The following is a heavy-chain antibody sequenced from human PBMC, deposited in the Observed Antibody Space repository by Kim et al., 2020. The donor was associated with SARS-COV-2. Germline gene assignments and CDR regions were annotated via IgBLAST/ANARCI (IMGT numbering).Heavy chain of an antibody. CDR2: ISGSSTFT. D-gene: IGHD3-16*02. CDR1: EFSFSDYD. CDR3: ARDRIYPRSRGRDFYYYGMDV. V-gene: IGHV3-11*05. Sequence: GGSLRLSCAASEFSFSDYDMSWVRQAPGKGLEWLSYISGSSTFTKYADSVNGRFTISRDNAKNSVYLQMSSLRAEDTAVYYCARDRIYPRSRGRDFYYYGMDVWGHGTTVTVSS. J-gene: IGHJ6*02.